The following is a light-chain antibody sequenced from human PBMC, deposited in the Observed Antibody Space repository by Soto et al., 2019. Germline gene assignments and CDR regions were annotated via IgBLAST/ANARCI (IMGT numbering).Light chain of an antibody. CDR1: QSISSY. CDR3: QQSYRTPWT. CDR2: AAS. J-gene: IGKJ1*01. V-gene: IGKV1-39*01. Sequence: DIQMTQSPSSLSASAGDRVTITCRASQSISSYLNWYQQKPGKAPKLLIYAASSLQSGVPSRFSGSGSGTEFTLTISSLQPEDFATYDCQQSYRTPWTFGQGTKVEIK.